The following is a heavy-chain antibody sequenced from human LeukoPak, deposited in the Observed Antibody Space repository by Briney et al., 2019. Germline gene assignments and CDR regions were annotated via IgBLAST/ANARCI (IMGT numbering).Heavy chain of an antibody. V-gene: IGHV1-24*01. CDR2: FDPEDGET. CDR1: GYTLTELS. Sequence: ASVKVSCKVSGYTLTELSMHWVRHAPGKGLEWMGGFDPEDGETIYAQKFQGRVTMTEDTSTDTAYMELSSLRSEDTAVYYCATGGWGSRWYFDYWGQGTLVTVSS. CDR3: ATGGWGSRWYFDY. D-gene: IGHD7-27*01. J-gene: IGHJ4*02.